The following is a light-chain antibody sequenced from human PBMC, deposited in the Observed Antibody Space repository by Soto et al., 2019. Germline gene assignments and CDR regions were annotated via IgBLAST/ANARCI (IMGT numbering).Light chain of an antibody. CDR1: QSLSSSY. CDR3: QQYGRSPYT. J-gene: IGKJ2*01. CDR2: GAS. V-gene: IGKV3-20*01. Sequence: EIVLTQSPGTLSLSPGERATLSCRASQSLSSSYLAWYQQKPGQAPRLLIYGASSRATGISDRFSGSGSGTDFTLTISRLEPEDFALYYCQQYGRSPYTFGQGTKLEIK.